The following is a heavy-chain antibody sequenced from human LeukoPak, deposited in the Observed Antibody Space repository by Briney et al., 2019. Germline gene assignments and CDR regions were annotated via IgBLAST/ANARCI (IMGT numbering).Heavy chain of an antibody. J-gene: IGHJ4*02. CDR3: ERKAHSYYAILTGPTHHFDY. CDR2: IIAYNGNT. Sequence: GSSVKVSCKASGYTFTSYGISWVRQAPGQGLEWMGWIIAYNGNTNYEQKLQGRVTMTTDTYMSKDYMELRSMRSDDTAVYYCERKAHSYYAILTGPTHHFDYWGQGTLVTVSS. D-gene: IGHD3-9*01. V-gene: IGHV1-18*01. CDR1: GYTFTSYG.